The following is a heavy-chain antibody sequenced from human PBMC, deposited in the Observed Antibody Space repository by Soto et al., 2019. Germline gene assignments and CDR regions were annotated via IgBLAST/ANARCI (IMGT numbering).Heavy chain of an antibody. D-gene: IGHD3-10*02. CDR3: ARGGAAIVRGFAQSDV. V-gene: IGHV1-18*01. CDR1: GYTFTSYG. Sequence: QDQLVQSGAEVKKPGASVKVSCKASGYTFTSYGISWVRQAPGQGLEWMGWISAYNGNTNNAQTLQGRVTTTTDTSTSTACMEVRSLRSDDTAVYYCARGGAAIVRGFAQSDVWGQGTTVAVSS. CDR2: ISAYNGNT. J-gene: IGHJ6*02.